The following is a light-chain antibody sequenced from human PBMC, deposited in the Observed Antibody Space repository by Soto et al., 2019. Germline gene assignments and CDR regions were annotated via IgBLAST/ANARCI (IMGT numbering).Light chain of an antibody. J-gene: IGKJ2*01. V-gene: IGKV3-15*01. Sequence: EIVMTQSPGTLSVSPGESATLSCRASQSVRNSLAWFQQRPGQAPRLIISDVSLRASGVSARFRGSGSGTEFTLTISRLQSEDFTMYYCQQYSHWPQTFGQGTKLEL. CDR3: QQYSHWPQT. CDR2: DVS. CDR1: QSVRNS.